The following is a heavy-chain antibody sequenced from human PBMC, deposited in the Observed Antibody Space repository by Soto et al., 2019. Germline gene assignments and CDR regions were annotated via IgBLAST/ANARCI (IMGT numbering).Heavy chain of an antibody. CDR3: ARGVWSGAYCGGDCYSLDY. V-gene: IGHV3-30-3*01. J-gene: IGHJ4*02. CDR2: ISYDGSNK. CDR1: GFTFSSYA. Sequence: QVQLVESGGGVVQPGRSLRLSCAASGFTFSSYAMHWVRQAPGKGLEWVAVISYDGSNKYYADSVKGRFTISRDNSKNTLYLQMNSLRAEDTAVYYCARGVWSGAYCGGDCYSLDYWGQGTLVTVSS. D-gene: IGHD2-21*02.